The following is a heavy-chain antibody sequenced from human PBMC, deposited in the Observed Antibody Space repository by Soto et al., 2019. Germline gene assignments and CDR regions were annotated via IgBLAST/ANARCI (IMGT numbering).Heavy chain of an antibody. V-gene: IGHV2-70*01. CDR3: SRAVGGFTYGYPDY. CDR2: IDWADDK. Sequence: SGPTLVNPTQTLTLTCTFSGFSLSTTGMCVSWIRQPPGKALEWLALIDWADDKYYSTSLKTRLTISKDTSKNQVVLTMTNVEPVDTATYFCSRAVGGFTYGYPDYWGQGTLVTVS. D-gene: IGHD5-18*01. J-gene: IGHJ4*02. CDR1: GFSLSTTGMC.